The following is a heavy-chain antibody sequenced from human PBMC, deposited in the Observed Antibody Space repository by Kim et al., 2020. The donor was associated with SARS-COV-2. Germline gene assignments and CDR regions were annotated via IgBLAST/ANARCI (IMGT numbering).Heavy chain of an antibody. CDR1: GGSISSYY. CDR2: IYYSGST. D-gene: IGHD5-12*01. Sequence: SETLSLTCTVSGGSISSYYWSWIRQPPGKGLEWIWYIYYSGSTNYNPSLKSRVTISVNKTKNQSSLKLSSATAADTAGYYCARARSVATRPRSWFEPRGPGKLVTVTS. V-gene: IGHV4-59*01. CDR3: ARARSVATRPRSWFEP. J-gene: IGHJ5*02.